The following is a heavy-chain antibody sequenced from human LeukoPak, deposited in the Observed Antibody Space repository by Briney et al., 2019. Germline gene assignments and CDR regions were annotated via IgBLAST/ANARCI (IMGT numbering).Heavy chain of an antibody. V-gene: IGHV1-2*02. J-gene: IGHJ4*02. Sequence: GASVKVSCKASGYTFTDYYMHWVRQAPGQGLEWMGWINPNSGGTKYAQKFQGRVTMTRDTSISTAYMELSRLTYDDTAVYYCAGLPRYNWNEPLDYWGQGTLATVSS. D-gene: IGHD1-20*01. CDR3: AGLPRYNWNEPLDY. CDR2: INPNSGGT. CDR1: GYTFTDYY.